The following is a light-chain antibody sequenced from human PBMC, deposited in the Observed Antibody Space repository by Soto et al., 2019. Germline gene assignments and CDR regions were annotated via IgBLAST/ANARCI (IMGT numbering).Light chain of an antibody. J-gene: IGKJ1*01. CDR2: GAS. CDR1: QSVINSY. Sequence: EIVLTQSPGTLSLSPGERATLSCRASQSVINSYLAWYQHKAGQAPRLLIYGASSRATGIPDKFSGSGSVTDFTLTISRLEPEDFAVYYCQQYGIAPCTFGQGTKVEIK. V-gene: IGKV3-20*01. CDR3: QQYGIAPCT.